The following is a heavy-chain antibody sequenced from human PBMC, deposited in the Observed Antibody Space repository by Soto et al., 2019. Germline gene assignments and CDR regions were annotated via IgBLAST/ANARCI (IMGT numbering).Heavy chain of an antibody. Sequence: EVHLVDSGGGLVKPGGSLRLSCAASGFTFNTYSMTWVRQAPGQGLEWVSSISNTGAHIYYADSVRGRFTISRDNAKNSLYLQMNSLTAEDTAVYYCVRERQFVRDFYYGMTSGAEGPRSPSP. J-gene: IGHJ6*02. CDR2: ISNTGAHI. D-gene: IGHD6-6*01. CDR1: GFTFNTYS. V-gene: IGHV3-21*01. CDR3: VRERQFVRDFYYGMTS.